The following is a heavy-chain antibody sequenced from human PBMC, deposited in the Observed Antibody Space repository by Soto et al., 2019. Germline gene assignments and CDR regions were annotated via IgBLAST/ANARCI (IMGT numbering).Heavy chain of an antibody. J-gene: IGHJ4*02. V-gene: IGHV4-4*02. CDR2: IYHGGST. D-gene: IGHD5-18*01. Sequence: SETLSLTCALSVGSITIDNWCSWVRQPPGKGLEWIGEIYHGGSTNYSPSLKSRVTISVDKSNNQFSLRLNSVAAADTAVYYCGRGSWLHQYLDYWGQGTLVTVSS. CDR1: VGSITIDNW. CDR3: GRGSWLHQYLDY.